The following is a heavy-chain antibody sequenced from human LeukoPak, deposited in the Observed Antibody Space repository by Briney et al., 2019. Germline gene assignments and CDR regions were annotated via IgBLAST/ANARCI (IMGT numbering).Heavy chain of an antibody. CDR2: ISYDGSNK. CDR1: GFTFSSYG. CDR3: ATPPHGIAVAGTTPLFDY. Sequence: GRSLRLSCAASGFTFSSYGMHWVRQAPGKGLEWVAVISYDGSNKYYADSVKGRFTISRDNSKNTLYLQMNSLRAEDTAVYYCATPPHGIAVAGTTPLFDYWGQGTLGTVSS. D-gene: IGHD6-19*01. J-gene: IGHJ4*02. V-gene: IGHV3-30*03.